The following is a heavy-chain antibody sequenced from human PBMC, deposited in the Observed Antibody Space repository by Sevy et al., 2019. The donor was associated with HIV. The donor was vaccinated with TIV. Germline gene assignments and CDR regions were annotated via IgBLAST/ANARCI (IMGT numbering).Heavy chain of an antibody. J-gene: IGHJ6*02. D-gene: IGHD3-22*01. V-gene: IGHV3-48*01. CDR3: ARAIGSEWLLLEGYYYGMDV. CDR1: GFTFSSYS. Sequence: QLGGSPRLSCAASGFTFSSYSMNWVRQAPGKGLEWVSYISSSSSTIYYADSVKGRFTISRDNAKNSLYLQMNSLRAEDTAVYYCARAIGSEWLLLEGYYYGMDVWGQGTTVTVSS. CDR2: ISSSSSTI.